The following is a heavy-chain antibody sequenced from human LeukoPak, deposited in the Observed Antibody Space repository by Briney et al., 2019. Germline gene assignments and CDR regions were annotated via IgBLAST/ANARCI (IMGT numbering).Heavy chain of an antibody. CDR3: ARERGYNSGWYLDY. V-gene: IGHV3-48*02. J-gene: IGHJ4*02. Sequence: GGSLRLSCAASGFTFSSYEMNWVRQAPGKGLEWVSYIGPSMTTIFYADSVKGRFTISRDNGKNSLYLQMNSLRDEDTAVYYCARERGYNSGWYLDYWGQGTRVTVSS. CDR1: GFTFSSYE. CDR2: IGPSMTTI. D-gene: IGHD6-19*01.